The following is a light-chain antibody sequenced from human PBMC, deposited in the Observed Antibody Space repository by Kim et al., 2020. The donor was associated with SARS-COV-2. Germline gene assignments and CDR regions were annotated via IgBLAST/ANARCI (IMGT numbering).Light chain of an antibody. V-gene: IGLV2-18*02. Sequence: GQSVTISCTGTSSDVGGYNRVSWYQQPPGTAPKLMIYEVSNRPSGVPDRFSGSKSGNTASLTISGLQAEDEADYYCSSYTSSSTLLFGGGTQLTVL. J-gene: IGLJ2*01. CDR3: SSYTSSSTLL. CDR2: EVS. CDR1: SSDVGGYNR.